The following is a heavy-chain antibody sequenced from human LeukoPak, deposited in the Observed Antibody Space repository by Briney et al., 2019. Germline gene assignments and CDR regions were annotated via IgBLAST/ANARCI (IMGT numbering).Heavy chain of an antibody. CDR1: GFTFSSYG. D-gene: IGHD4-17*01. Sequence: GGSLRLSCAASGFTFSSYGMHWVRQAPGKGLEWGAVISYDGSNKYYADSVKGRFTISRDNSKNTLYLQMNSLRAEDTAVYYCARAYGDYESYAFDIWGQGTMVTVSS. J-gene: IGHJ3*02. V-gene: IGHV3-30*03. CDR3: ARAYGDYESYAFDI. CDR2: ISYDGSNK.